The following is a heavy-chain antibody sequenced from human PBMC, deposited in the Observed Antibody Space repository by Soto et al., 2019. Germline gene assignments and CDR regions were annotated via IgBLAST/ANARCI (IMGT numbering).Heavy chain of an antibody. CDR2: ISGSGGST. V-gene: IGHV3-23*01. J-gene: IGHJ3*02. CDR1: GFTFSSSE. Sequence: GGSLRLSCAASGFTFSSSEMYWVRQAPGKGLEWVSAISGSGGSTYYADSVKGRFTISRDNSKNTLYLQMNSLRAEDTAVYYCAKDRWGVVVVVSDAFDIWGQGTMVTVSS. CDR3: AKDRWGVVVVVSDAFDI. D-gene: IGHD2-15*01.